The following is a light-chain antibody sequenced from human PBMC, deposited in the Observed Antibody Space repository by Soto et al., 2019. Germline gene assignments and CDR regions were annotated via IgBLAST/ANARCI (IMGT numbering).Light chain of an antibody. CDR1: TGDVGGSGH. V-gene: IGLV1-51*01. CDR2: DNN. CDR3: GTWDSSLSAPNWV. Sequence: QSALTQPRSVSGSPGQSVTISCTGTTGDVGGSGHVSWYQQLPGTAPKVLIYDNNKRPSGIPDRFSGSKSGTSATLGITGLQTGDEADYYCGTWDSSLSAPNWVFGGGTKLTVL. J-gene: IGLJ3*02.